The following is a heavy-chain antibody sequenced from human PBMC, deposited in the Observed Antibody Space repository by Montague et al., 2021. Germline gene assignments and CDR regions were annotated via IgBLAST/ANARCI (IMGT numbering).Heavy chain of an antibody. V-gene: IGHV3-21*06. Sequence: SLRLSCSAPGFTFNNYIIHWVRQAPGKGLEWVSSITGSSYISFAESLGGRFIISRDNASSSLYLKINSLRTEDTAVYYCSREGTSGRDSYNGMYVWGQGTTVIVSS. CDR1: GFTFNNYI. CDR3: SREGTSGRDSYNGMYV. J-gene: IGHJ6*02. D-gene: IGHD2-21*02. CDR2: ITGSSYI.